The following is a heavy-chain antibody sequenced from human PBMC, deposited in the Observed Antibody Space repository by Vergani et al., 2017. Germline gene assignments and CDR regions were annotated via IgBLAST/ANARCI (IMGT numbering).Heavy chain of an antibody. Sequence: VQLVESGGGLVQPGGSLRLSCAGSGFTVSSNYMSWVRQAPGKGLEWIGYIYYSGSTYYNPSLKSRVTISVDTSKNQFSLKLSSVTAADTAVYYCARGMFGVTDYYFDYWGQGTLVTVSS. CDR2: IYYSGST. CDR1: GFTVSSNY. D-gene: IGHD3-16*01. CDR3: ARGMFGVTDYYFDY. V-gene: IGHV4-59*02. J-gene: IGHJ4*02.